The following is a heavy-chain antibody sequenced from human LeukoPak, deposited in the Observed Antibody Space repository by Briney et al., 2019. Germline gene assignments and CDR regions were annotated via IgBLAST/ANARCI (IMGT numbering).Heavy chain of an antibody. Sequence: SETLSLTCTVSGGSISSSSHYWGWIRQPPGKGPEWIGSIYYSGTTHYNPSLKSRVTISVDMSKNQFSLKLNSVTAADTAVYYCARENLRSCFDSSGYSDYWGQGTLVTVSS. D-gene: IGHD3-22*01. V-gene: IGHV4-39*02. CDR1: GGSISSSSHY. J-gene: IGHJ4*02. CDR2: IYYSGTT. CDR3: ARENLRSCFDSSGYSDY.